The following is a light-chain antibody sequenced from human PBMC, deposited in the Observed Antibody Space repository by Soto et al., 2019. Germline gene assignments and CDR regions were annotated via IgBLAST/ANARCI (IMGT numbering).Light chain of an antibody. J-gene: IGKJ1*01. CDR1: QSVSSGY. CDR2: DAS. Sequence: EIVVTQSPGTLSLSPGERATLSCRASQSVSSGYLVWYQQKPGQAPRLLIYDASRRDTELPDRFSGSGSGTDFTLTISRLEPEDVAVYYCQQYGSSPHTFGQGTKVDIK. V-gene: IGKV3-20*01. CDR3: QQYGSSPHT.